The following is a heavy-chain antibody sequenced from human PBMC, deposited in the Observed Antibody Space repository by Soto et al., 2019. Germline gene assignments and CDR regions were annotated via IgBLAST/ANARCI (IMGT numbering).Heavy chain of an antibody. CDR2: ISSSSSYI. CDR3: ARVVVPAARLHYYYYMDV. D-gene: IGHD2-2*01. CDR1: GFTFSSYS. Sequence: GGSLRLSCAASGFTFSSYSMNWVRQAPGKGLEWVSSISSSSSYIYYADSVKGRFTISRDNAKNSLYLQMNSLRAEDTAVYYFARVVVPAARLHYYYYMDVWGKGTTVTVSS. J-gene: IGHJ6*03. V-gene: IGHV3-21*01.